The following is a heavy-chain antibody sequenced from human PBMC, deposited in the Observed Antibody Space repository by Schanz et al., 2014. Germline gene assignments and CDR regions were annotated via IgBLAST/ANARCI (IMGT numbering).Heavy chain of an antibody. CDR2: ISGSGGST. CDR3: AKQIHYDILTVTRN. CDR1: GFTFSTYA. D-gene: IGHD3-9*01. V-gene: IGHV3-23*01. J-gene: IGHJ4*02. Sequence: EVQLLDSGGGLVQPGGSLRLSCAASGFTFSTYAMSWVRQAPGKGLEWVSAISGSGGSTYYADSVKGRFTISRDNSENTLYLQMNSLSADDTAVYYCAKQIHYDILTVTRNWGQGTLVTVSS.